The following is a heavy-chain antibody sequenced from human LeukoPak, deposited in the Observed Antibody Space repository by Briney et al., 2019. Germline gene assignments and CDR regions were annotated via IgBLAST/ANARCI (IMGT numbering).Heavy chain of an antibody. CDR1: GFTFSSYG. D-gene: IGHD1-26*01. Sequence: GSLRLSCAASGFTFSSYGMHWVRQAPGKGLEWVAFIRYDGSNKYYADSVKGRFTISRDNSKNTLYLQMNSLRAEDTAVYYCATPFAAGWFSVGAPRLDIWGQGTMVTVSS. CDR2: IRYDGSNK. V-gene: IGHV3-30*02. J-gene: IGHJ3*02. CDR3: ATPFAAGWFSVGAPRLDI.